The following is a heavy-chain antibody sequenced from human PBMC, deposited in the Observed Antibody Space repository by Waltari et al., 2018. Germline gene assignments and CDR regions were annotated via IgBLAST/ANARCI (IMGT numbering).Heavy chain of an antibody. Sequence: EVQLVESGGGLVQPGGSLRLSCAASGFTFSTYSMNWVRQAPGRRPEWVSYIDKSSGTIYYADSVKGRFTISRDNAKNSLSLQMNSLRAEDTAVYYCASDGVGVHPGDAFDIWGQGTMVTVSS. CDR2: IDKSSGTI. CDR3: ASDGVGVHPGDAFDI. V-gene: IGHV3-48*01. CDR1: GFTFSTYS. D-gene: IGHD1-26*01. J-gene: IGHJ3*02.